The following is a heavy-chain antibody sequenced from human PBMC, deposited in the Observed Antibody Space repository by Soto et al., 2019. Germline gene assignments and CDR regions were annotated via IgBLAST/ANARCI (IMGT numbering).Heavy chain of an antibody. J-gene: IGHJ5*02. CDR1: GYTFTSYG. V-gene: IGHV1-18*01. CDR2: ISAYNGNT. Sequence: GASVKVSCKASGYTFTSYGISWVRQAPGQGLEWMGWISAYNGNTNYAQKLQGRVTMTTDTSTSTAYMELRSLRSDDTAVYYCARDTDSSGYTNWFDPWGQGTLVTVSS. CDR3: ARDTDSSGYTNWFDP. D-gene: IGHD3-22*01.